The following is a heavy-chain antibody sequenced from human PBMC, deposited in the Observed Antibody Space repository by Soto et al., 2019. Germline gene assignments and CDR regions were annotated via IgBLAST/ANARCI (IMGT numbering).Heavy chain of an antibody. J-gene: IGHJ5*01. CDR3: ARAVTNWFDP. Sequence: SQTLSLTCAISGDSVSSNSAAWSWIRQSPSRGLEWLGRTYYRSKWYNDYAESVQSRITFKPDTSKNQFSLQLNSVTPEDTAVYYCARAVTNWFDPWGQGTLVTVSS. V-gene: IGHV6-1*01. CDR1: GDSVSSNSAA. CDR2: TYYRSKWYN. D-gene: IGHD4-4*01.